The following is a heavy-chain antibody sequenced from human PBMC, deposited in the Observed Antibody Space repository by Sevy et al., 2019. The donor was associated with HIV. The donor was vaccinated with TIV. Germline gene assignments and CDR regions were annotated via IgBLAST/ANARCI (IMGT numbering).Heavy chain of an antibody. Sequence: GGSLRLSCEASGFTVSGHYMAWVRLAAGKGLEWVSLFDSGGSTYYADSVKGRFTISRDNAKNTLYLQMNPLRAEDTAVYFCARDRYYDASGYYYYYYGMDVWGQGTTVTVSS. CDR3: ARDRYYDASGYYYYYYGMDV. D-gene: IGHD3-22*01. CDR2: FDSGGST. V-gene: IGHV3-66*01. J-gene: IGHJ6*02. CDR1: GFTVSGHY.